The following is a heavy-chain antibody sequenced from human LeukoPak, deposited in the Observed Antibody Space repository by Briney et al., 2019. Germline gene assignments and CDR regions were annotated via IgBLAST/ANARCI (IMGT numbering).Heavy chain of an antibody. J-gene: IGHJ3*02. Sequence: ASVKVSCKASGYTFTGYYMHWVRQAPGQGLEWMGRINPNSGGTNYAQKFQGWVTMTRDTSISTAYMELSRLRSDDTAVYYCARAGYLVREKRFDAFDIWGQGTMVTVSS. CDR3: ARAGYLVREKRFDAFDI. CDR2: INPNSGGT. CDR1: GYTFTGYY. D-gene: IGHD3-9*01. V-gene: IGHV1-2*04.